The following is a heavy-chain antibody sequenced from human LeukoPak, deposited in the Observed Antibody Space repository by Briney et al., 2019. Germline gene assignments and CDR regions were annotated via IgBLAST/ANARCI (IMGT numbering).Heavy chain of an antibody. CDR3: AKNPSLGTYYRFDS. Sequence: PGRSLRLSCTAAGFTFINYAVSWVRQAPEKGLEWVSAISGSGGTTYYADSVKGRFTISRDNSKNTLYLQMNSLRAEDTAVYYCAKNPSLGTYYRFDSWGQGTLVTVSS. CDR2: ISGSGGTT. J-gene: IGHJ5*01. V-gene: IGHV3-23*01. D-gene: IGHD3-10*01. CDR1: GFTFINYA.